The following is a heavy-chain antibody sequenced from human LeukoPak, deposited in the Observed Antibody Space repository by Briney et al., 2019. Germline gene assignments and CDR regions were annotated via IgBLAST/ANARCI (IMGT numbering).Heavy chain of an antibody. CDR3: AKDGSRSSGSYDAFDI. Sequence: PGGSLRLSCAASGFTFSAYSMNWVRQAPGKGLEWVSAISGSGGSTYYADSVKGRFTISRDNSKNTLYLQMNSLRAEDTAVYYCAKDGSRSSGSYDAFDIWGQGTMVTVSS. CDR1: GFTFSAYS. V-gene: IGHV3-23*01. D-gene: IGHD6-19*01. J-gene: IGHJ3*02. CDR2: ISGSGGST.